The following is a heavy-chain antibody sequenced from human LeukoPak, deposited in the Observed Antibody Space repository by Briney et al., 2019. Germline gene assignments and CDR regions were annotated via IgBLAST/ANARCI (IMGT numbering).Heavy chain of an antibody. CDR1: GFTFSDYY. Sequence: SGGSLRLSCAASGFTFSDYYMSWIRQAPGKGLEWVSYISSSGSTIYYADSVKGRFTISRDNAKNSLYLQMNSLRAEDTAVYYCARDYYDSSGYYYTIATFFDYWGQGTLVTVSS. D-gene: IGHD3-22*01. CDR2: ISSSGSTI. J-gene: IGHJ4*02. CDR3: ARDYYDSSGYYYTIATFFDY. V-gene: IGHV3-11*01.